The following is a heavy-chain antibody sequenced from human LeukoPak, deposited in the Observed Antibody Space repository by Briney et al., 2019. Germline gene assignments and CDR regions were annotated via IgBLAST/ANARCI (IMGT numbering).Heavy chain of an antibody. CDR2: ISWNGHRV. J-gene: IGHJ4*02. Sequence: PGRSLRLSCTASGFTFEDYAMHWVRQVPGKGLEWVSHISWNGHRVVYADSVRGRFTISRDNAKNTLYLQMNSLRADDTAVYYCTRAGQAYGLDHWGQGNLVTVSS. V-gene: IGHV3-9*01. CDR1: GFTFEDYA. D-gene: IGHD3-10*01. CDR3: TRAGQAYGLDH.